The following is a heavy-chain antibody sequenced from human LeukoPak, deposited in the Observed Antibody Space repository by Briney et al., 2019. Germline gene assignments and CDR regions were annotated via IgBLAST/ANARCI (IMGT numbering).Heavy chain of an antibody. CDR1: GGSISSGGYY. Sequence: SETLSLTCTVSGGSISSGGYYWSWIRQHPGKGLEWIGYIYYSGSTYYNPSLKSRVTISVDTSKNQFSLKLSSVTAADTAVYYCAREGADYNFDYWGQGTLVTVSS. CDR3: AREGADYNFDY. V-gene: IGHV4-31*03. CDR2: IYYSGST. D-gene: IGHD2-2*02. J-gene: IGHJ4*02.